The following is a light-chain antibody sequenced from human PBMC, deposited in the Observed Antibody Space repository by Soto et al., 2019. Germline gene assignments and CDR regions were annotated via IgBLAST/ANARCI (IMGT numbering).Light chain of an antibody. V-gene: IGKV1-39*01. J-gene: IGKJ5*01. CDR3: EQSYITPPIT. CDR1: QDIYTF. CDR2: GAS. Sequence: DIQMTQSPSSLSASVGDRVTIACRASQDIYTFLNWYQQKPGKAPKLLIFGASSLRSGVPSRFSGSGSGTVFTLTISSLQPEDFATYYCEQSYITPPITFGQGTRLEI.